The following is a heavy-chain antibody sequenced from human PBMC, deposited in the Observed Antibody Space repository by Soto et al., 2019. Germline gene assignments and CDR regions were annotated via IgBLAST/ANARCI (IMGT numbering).Heavy chain of an antibody. CDR1: GYTFTIYG. D-gene: IGHD3-22*01. Sequence: GASVKVSCKASGYTFTIYGIIWVRQAPGQGLEWMGWISAYNGNTNYAQKLQDRVTMTTDTSTSTAYMELRSLRSDDTAVYYCARETGSSGYYPRYYYYGMDVWGQGTTVTVSS. CDR3: ARETGSSGYYPRYYYYGMDV. J-gene: IGHJ6*02. CDR2: ISAYNGNT. V-gene: IGHV1-18*01.